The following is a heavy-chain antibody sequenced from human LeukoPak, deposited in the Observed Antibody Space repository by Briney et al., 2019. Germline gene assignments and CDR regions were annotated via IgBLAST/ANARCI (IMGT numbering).Heavy chain of an antibody. J-gene: IGHJ5*02. Sequence: MPSETLSLTCTVSGGSISSYYWSWIRQPPGKGLEWIGYINYSGSTNYNPSLKSRVTISVDTSKNQFSLKLSSVTAADTAVYYCARDPSGPWGQGTLVTVSS. D-gene: IGHD1-26*01. CDR3: ARDPSGP. V-gene: IGHV4-59*01. CDR1: GGSISSYY. CDR2: INYSGST.